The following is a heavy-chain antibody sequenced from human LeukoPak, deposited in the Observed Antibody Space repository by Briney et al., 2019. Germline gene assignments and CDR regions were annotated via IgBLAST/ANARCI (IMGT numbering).Heavy chain of an antibody. CDR3: ARDKSSSSTYRWFDH. V-gene: IGHV3-21*01. J-gene: IGHJ5*02. Sequence: ISSSTSYIYYADSVKGRFTIYRDNAKKYLYMQMNSLRAEDTAVYYCARDKSSSSTYRWFDHWGQGTLVTVSS. D-gene: IGHD6-6*01. CDR2: ISSSTSYI.